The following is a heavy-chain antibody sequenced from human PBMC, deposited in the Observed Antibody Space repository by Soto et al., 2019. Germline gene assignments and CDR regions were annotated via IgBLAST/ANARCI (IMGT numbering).Heavy chain of an antibody. CDR1: GDSVSSDFAA. V-gene: IGHV6-1*01. CDR2: TYYRSKWYN. CDR3: ARGEPTVTVRRKWWFDP. D-gene: IGHD4-17*01. J-gene: IGHJ5*02. Sequence: SQALSLPSAISGDSVSSDFAASNLIRHSPSRGLEWLGRTYYRSKWYNDYAVSVRRRITINPDTSKNQFSLKLSSVTAADTAVYYCARGEPTVTVRRKWWFDPWGQGTLVTVSS.